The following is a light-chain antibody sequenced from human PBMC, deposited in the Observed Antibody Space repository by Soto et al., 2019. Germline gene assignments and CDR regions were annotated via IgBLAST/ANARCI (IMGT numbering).Light chain of an antibody. J-gene: IGKJ3*01. CDR2: GAS. Sequence: EIVLTQSPATLSVSPGERGTLSCRASQSVSSKIAWYQQKPGQAPRLLIYGASTRATGIPARISGSGSGTEFTLTISSLQSEDFAVYYCQQYNKWPFTFGPGTKVDIK. CDR1: QSVSSK. CDR3: QQYNKWPFT. V-gene: IGKV3-15*01.